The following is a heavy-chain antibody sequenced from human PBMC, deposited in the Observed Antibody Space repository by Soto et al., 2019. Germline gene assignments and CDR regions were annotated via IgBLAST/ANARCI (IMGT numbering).Heavy chain of an antibody. D-gene: IGHD6-6*01. CDR2: INEDGSRK. Sequence: EVQLEESAGGLVQPGGSLRLSCAASGFPFSSYWMSWVRQAPGRGLEGVANINEDGSRKYYVDSVKGRFTISRDNAKNSLSLQMNSLRADDTAVYYCARGSGSSSSWGQGTLVTVSS. CDR3: ARGSGSSSS. J-gene: IGHJ5*02. CDR1: GFPFSSYW. V-gene: IGHV3-7*05.